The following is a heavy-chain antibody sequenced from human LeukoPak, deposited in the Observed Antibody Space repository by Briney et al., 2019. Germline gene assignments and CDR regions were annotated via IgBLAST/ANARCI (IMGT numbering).Heavy chain of an antibody. Sequence: ASVKVSCKAAAYTFTKYSISWVRQHPGQGLEWMGWINPYNGNTKDKQKFQGRVTRNTDTSTSTAYMELRSLRSDYAPVYYCGRDLPAGSIPRGQGALVTVSS. V-gene: IGHV1-18*01. D-gene: IGHD6-19*01. CDR1: AYTFTKYS. CDR3: GRDLPAGSIP. J-gene: IGHJ5*02. CDR2: INPYNGNT.